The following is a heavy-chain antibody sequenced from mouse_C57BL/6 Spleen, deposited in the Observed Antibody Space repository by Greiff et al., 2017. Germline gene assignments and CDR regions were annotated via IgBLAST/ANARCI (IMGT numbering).Heavy chain of an antibody. Sequence: QVQLQQSGPGLVAPSQSLSITCTVSGFSLTSYAISWVRQPPGKGLEWLGVIWTGGGINYNSALKSRLSISKDNSKSQVFLKMNSLQTDDTARYYCARAYSNYNAMDYWGQGTSVTVSS. CDR2: IWTGGGI. V-gene: IGHV2-9-1*01. J-gene: IGHJ4*01. D-gene: IGHD2-5*01. CDR1: GFSLTSYA. CDR3: ARAYSNYNAMDY.